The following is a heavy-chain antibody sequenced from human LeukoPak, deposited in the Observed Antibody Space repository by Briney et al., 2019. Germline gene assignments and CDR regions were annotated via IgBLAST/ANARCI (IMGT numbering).Heavy chain of an antibody. J-gene: IGHJ4*02. Sequence: ASVKVSCKASGYTFTSYAMNWVRQAPGQGLEWMGWINPNSGGTNYAQKFQGWVTMTRDTSISTAYMELSRLRSDDTAVYYCARGVNSGSYYPDYYFDYWGQGTLVTVSS. CDR1: GYTFTSYA. CDR3: ARGVNSGSYYPDYYFDY. CDR2: INPNSGGT. D-gene: IGHD1-26*01. V-gene: IGHV1-2*04.